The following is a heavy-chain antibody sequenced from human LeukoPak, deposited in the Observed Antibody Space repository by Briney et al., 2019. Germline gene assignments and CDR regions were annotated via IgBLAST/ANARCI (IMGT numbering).Heavy chain of an antibody. V-gene: IGHV4-59*01. Sequence: SETLSLTCTVSGGSIIDYYWYWIRQPPGKGLEWIAYVHSSGNSNHNPSPKSRVTISVDTSKNHLSLRLTAVTAADTAVYYCARRPASRLTFDYWGHGTLVTVSS. D-gene: IGHD2-2*01. CDR1: GGSIIDYY. CDR2: VHSSGNS. CDR3: ARRPASRLTFDY. J-gene: IGHJ4*01.